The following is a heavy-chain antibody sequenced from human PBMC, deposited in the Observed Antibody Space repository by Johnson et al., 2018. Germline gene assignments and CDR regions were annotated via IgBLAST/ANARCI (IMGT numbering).Heavy chain of an antibody. Sequence: QVQLQESGPGLVKPSETLSLTCSVSGGSISGYYWSWIRQPPGKGLEWIGYIYYSGSTNYNPSLKSRVTISIDTSKNQFSLKLSSVTAADTAIYYCAKGRWEILGRGGDAFDIWGQGTMVTVSS. J-gene: IGHJ3*02. CDR1: GGSISGYY. CDR3: AKGRWEILGRGGDAFDI. D-gene: IGHD1-26*01. V-gene: IGHV4-59*01. CDR2: IYYSGST.